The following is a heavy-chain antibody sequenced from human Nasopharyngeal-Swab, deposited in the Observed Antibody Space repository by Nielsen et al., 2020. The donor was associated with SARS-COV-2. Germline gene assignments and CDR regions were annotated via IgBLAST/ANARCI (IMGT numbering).Heavy chain of an antibody. D-gene: IGHD2/OR15-2a*01. V-gene: IGHV4-34*01. CDR1: GGSFSGYY. J-gene: IGHJ6*02. CDR2: INHSGST. CDR3: ARERVEGEYYGMDV. Sequence: SETLSLTCAVYGGSFSGYYWSWIRQPPGKGLEWIGEINHSGSTNYNPSLKSRVTISVDTSKNQFSLKLSSVTAADPAVYYCARERVEGEYYGMDVWGQGTTVTVSS.